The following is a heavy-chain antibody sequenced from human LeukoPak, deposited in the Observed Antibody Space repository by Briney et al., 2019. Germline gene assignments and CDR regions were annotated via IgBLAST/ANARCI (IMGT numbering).Heavy chain of an antibody. Sequence: KPGESLKISCKGSGYSFTSYWIGWVRQMPGKGLEWMGIIYPGDSDTRYSPSFQGQVTISADKSISTAYLQWSSLKASDTAMYYCARLISPIDYGGNHFDYWGQGTLVTVSS. D-gene: IGHD4-23*01. CDR3: ARLISPIDYGGNHFDY. J-gene: IGHJ4*02. V-gene: IGHV5-51*03. CDR1: GYSFTSYW. CDR2: IYPGDSDT.